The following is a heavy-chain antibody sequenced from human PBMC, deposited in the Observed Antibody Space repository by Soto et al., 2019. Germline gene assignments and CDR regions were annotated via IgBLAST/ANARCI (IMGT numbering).Heavy chain of an antibody. CDR3: ARVGTTDIIDY. V-gene: IGHV5-51*01. J-gene: IGHJ4*02. CDR2: IYPGDSDT. CDR1: GYTFTTYW. D-gene: IGHD1-26*01. Sequence: PGESLKISCKGSGYTFTTYWIGWVRQMPGKGLEWMGIIYPGDSDTRYSPSFQGQVTISADKSISTAYLQWRSLKASDTAMYFCARVGTTDIIDYWGQGTPVTVSS.